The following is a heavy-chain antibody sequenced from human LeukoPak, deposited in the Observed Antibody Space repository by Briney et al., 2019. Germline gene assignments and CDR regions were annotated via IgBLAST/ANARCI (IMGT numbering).Heavy chain of an antibody. Sequence: SQTLSLTCTVSGGSISGGDYYWSWIRQPPGKGLEWVGYIYYSGSTYYNPSLKSRVTISVDTSKNQFSLKLSSVTAADTAVYYCASRYCSSTSCLPFDPWGQGTLVTVSS. J-gene: IGHJ5*02. CDR1: GGSISGGDYY. D-gene: IGHD2-2*01. V-gene: IGHV4-30-4*01. CDR2: IYYSGST. CDR3: ASRYCSSTSCLPFDP.